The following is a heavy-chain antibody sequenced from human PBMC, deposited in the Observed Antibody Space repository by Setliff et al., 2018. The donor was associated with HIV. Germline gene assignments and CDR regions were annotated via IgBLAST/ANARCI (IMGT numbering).Heavy chain of an antibody. Sequence: SETLSLTCAVSDYSISSGYYWGWIRQPPGKGLEWIGGIYHSGSTYYNPSLKSRVTISVDTSKNHFSLKLSSVTAADTAVYYCARLNNGAHYFHFDYWGQGTLVTAPQ. D-gene: IGHD1-20*01. CDR2: IYHSGST. J-gene: IGHJ4*02. CDR1: DYSISSGYY. V-gene: IGHV4-38-2*01. CDR3: ARLNNGAHYFHFDY.